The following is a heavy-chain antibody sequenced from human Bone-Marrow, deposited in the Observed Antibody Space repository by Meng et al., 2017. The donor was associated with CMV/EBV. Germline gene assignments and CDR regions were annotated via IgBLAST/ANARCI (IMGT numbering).Heavy chain of an antibody. D-gene: IGHD1-26*01. Sequence: ASVKVSCKASGYTFTAHYFHWVRQAPGQGLEWMGWINPNSGGTNYAQKFQGRVTMTRDTSISTAYMELNRLRSDDTAVYYCARIATFLVGATGYWGQGTLVTVSS. CDR2: INPNSGGT. V-gene: IGHV1-2*02. CDR3: ARIATFLVGATGY. CDR1: GYTFTAHY. J-gene: IGHJ4*02.